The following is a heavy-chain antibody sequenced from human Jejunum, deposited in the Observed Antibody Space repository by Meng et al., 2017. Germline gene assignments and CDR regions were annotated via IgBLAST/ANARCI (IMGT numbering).Heavy chain of an antibody. D-gene: IGHD2-21*02. J-gene: IGHJ4*02. CDR2: VFYTAST. Sequence: QLQLQGPGPGLVRPSQPLSLTCTVSGVSVTSGHYYWSCVRQRPGQGLVWIGHVFYTASTNSSPTFKSRVTISVHTSMNQFYLKLNSVTAADTAVYYCARGGCDVEYWGQGILVTVSS. V-gene: IGHV4-61*01. CDR3: ARGGCDVEY. CDR1: GVSVTSGHYY.